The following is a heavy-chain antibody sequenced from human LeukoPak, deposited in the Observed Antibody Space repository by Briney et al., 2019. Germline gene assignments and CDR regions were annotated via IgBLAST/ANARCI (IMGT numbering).Heavy chain of an antibody. J-gene: IGHJ4*02. CDR3: ARDSHYGYPSSWYHLVQIDY. D-gene: IGHD2-2*03. CDR2: ISSGSSYI. V-gene: IGHV3-21*01. CDR1: GFTFSSYT. Sequence: GGSLRLSCAASGFTFSSYTMNWVRQAPGKGLEWVSIISSGSSYIHYADSVKGRFTISRDNAKHSLDLQMNSLRAEDTAVYYCARDSHYGYPSSWYHLVQIDYWGQGTLVIVSS.